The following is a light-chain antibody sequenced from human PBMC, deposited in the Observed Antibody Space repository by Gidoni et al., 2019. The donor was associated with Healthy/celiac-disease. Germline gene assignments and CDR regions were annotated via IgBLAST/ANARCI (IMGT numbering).Light chain of an antibody. Sequence: DIQMTQPPSTLSASVGDRVTITCRASQSISSWLAWYQQKPGKAPKLLIYDASSLESGVPARFSGSGSGTEFTLTISSLQPDDFATYYCQQYNSYSRTWTFGQGTKVEIK. CDR3: QQYNSYSRTWT. CDR2: DAS. V-gene: IGKV1-5*01. J-gene: IGKJ1*01. CDR1: QSISSW.